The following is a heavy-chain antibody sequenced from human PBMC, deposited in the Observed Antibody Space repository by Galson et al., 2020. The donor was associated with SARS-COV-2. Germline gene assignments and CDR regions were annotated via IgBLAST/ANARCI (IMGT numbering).Heavy chain of an antibody. CDR2: IYSGGST. D-gene: IGHD3-10*01. V-gene: IGHV3-53*01. CDR3: AGGRPPSRWFVGLLSGYFDL. CDR1: GFTVSSNY. J-gene: IGHJ2*01. Sequence: GGSLRLSCAASGFTVSSNYMSWVRQAPGKGLEWVAVIYSGGSTYYDDSVKGRFTISRDNSKNTLYLQMNSLTSEDTAVYYCAGGRPPSRWFVGLLSGYFDLWGRGTLVTVSS.